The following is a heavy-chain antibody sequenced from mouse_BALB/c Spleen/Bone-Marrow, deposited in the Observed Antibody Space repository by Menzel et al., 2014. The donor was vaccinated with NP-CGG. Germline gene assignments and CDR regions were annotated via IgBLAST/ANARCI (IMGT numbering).Heavy chain of an antibody. CDR1: GYSFTSYW. CDR3: TGYGNYVETSFAY. Sequence: EVQLQQSGTVLARPGASVKMSCKASGYSFTSYWMHWVKQRPGQGLEWIGAIYPGNSDTRYNQKFKGKAKLTAVTSASTAYMELSSLTNVDSAVYYCTGYGNYVETSFAYWGQGTLVTVSA. CDR2: IYPGNSDT. D-gene: IGHD2-1*01. J-gene: IGHJ3*01. V-gene: IGHV1-5*01.